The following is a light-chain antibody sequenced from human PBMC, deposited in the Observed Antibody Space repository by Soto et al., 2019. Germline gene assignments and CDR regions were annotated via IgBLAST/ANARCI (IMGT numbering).Light chain of an antibody. CDR1: QSISSW. CDR2: DAS. CDR3: QQYNSYSPWT. J-gene: IGKJ1*01. Sequence: DIQMTQSPSTLSASVGDRVTITCRASQSISSWLAWYQQKPGKAPKLLIYDASSLESGVPSRFSGSGSGTEFTLTISSLQPDDFATYYCQQYNSYSPWTFGRGTKVEIK. V-gene: IGKV1-5*01.